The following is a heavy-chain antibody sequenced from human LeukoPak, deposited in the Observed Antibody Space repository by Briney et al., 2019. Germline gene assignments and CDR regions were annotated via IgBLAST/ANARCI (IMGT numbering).Heavy chain of an antibody. V-gene: IGHV3-11*01. CDR2: ISSSGSTI. J-gene: IGHJ4*02. CDR1: YY. D-gene: IGHD3-9*01. Sequence: YYWGWIRQAPGKGLEWVSYISSSGSTIYYADSVKGRFTISRDNAKNSLYLQMNSLRAEDTAVYYCARDRGSTYYDILTGYSDYWGQGTLVTVSS. CDR3: ARDRGSTYYDILTGYSDY.